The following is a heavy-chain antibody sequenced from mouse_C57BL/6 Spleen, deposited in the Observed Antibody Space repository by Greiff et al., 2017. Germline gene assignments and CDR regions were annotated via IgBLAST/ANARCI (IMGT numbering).Heavy chain of an antibody. V-gene: IGHV1-64*01. Sequence: VQLQQSGAELVKPGASVKLSCKASGYTFTDYWMHWVKQRTGQGLEWIGMINPNNGSTSYNEKFKSKATLTVDKSSSTAYMHLSSLTSEDSAVYYCARWLMYYCDYWGKGTTLRVAS. J-gene: IGHJ2*01. CDR3: ARWLMYYCDY. CDR1: GYTFTDYW. CDR2: INPNNGST.